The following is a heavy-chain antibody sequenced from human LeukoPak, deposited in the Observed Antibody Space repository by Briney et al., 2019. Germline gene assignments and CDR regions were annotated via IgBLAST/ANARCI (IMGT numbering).Heavy chain of an antibody. CDR2: MHTSGST. CDR1: GGSFSGYY. CDR3: ARDQYYYDSSGYSPFDY. Sequence: SETLSLTCAVYGGSFSGYYWSWIRQPAGKGLEWIGRMHTSGSTNYNPSLKSRVTMSVDTSKNQFSLKLSSVTAADTAVYYCARDQYYYDSSGYSPFDYWGQGTLVTVSS. D-gene: IGHD3-22*01. J-gene: IGHJ4*02. V-gene: IGHV4-4*07.